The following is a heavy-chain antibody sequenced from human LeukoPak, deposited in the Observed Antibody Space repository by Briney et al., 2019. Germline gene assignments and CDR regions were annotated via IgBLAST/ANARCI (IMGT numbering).Heavy chain of an antibody. CDR2: INQDGSEK. J-gene: IGHJ4*02. CDR1: GFNFTGYW. D-gene: IGHD3-3*01. CDR3: AKGYDPG. V-gene: IGHV3-7*01. Sequence: GGSLRLSCAATGFNFTGYWMTGVRQAPGKGLEWVANINQDGSEKHYLGSVKGRFTISRDNAKNSVYLQMNSLRAEDTAVYYCAKGYDPGGGQGTLVTVSS.